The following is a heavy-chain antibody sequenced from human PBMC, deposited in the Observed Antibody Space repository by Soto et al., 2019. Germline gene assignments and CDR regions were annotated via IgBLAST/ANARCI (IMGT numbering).Heavy chain of an antibody. CDR3: AKRAYGSDFDY. Sequence: GGSLRLSCAASGFTFSPYWMSWVRQAPGKGLVWVSRINSGGTTIIYADSVKGRFTISRDNSKNTLSLQMNSLSPDDTAVYFCAKRAYGSDFDYWGRGTLVTVSS. CDR2: INSGGTTI. V-gene: IGHV3-74*01. D-gene: IGHD3-10*01. J-gene: IGHJ4*02. CDR1: GFTFSPYW.